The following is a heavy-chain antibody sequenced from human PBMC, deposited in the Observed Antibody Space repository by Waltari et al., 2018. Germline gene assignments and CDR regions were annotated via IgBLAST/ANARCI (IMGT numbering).Heavy chain of an antibody. CDR1: ALIVRSNS. CDR3: ASARLYCSGTGCQDAFDI. Sequence: EVQLVQSGGGLIQPGGSLRISCTASALIVRSNSLTWVRQAPGKGLEWFSLTSSAATTYYAESVKGRFSISKDNSKNTLYLQMNTLRDEDTAVYYCASARLYCSGTGCQDAFDIWGQGTMVTVSS. J-gene: IGHJ3*02. D-gene: IGHD2-2*01. CDR2: TSSAATT. V-gene: IGHV3-53*01.